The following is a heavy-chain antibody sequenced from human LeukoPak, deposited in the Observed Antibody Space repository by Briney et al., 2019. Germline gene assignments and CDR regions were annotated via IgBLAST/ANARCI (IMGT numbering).Heavy chain of an antibody. V-gene: IGHV4-39*01. J-gene: IGHJ4*02. CDR3: ARQWPTAFDY. D-gene: IGHD1-26*01. CDR1: GGSISSTNYY. CDR2: AYYSGGS. Sequence: PSETLSLTCTVSGGSISSTNYYWGWIRQPPGKGLEWIGSAYYSGGSYYNASLRSRVTISVDTSKNQFSLKLSSVTAADTAVYYCARQWPTAFDYWGQGTLVTVSS.